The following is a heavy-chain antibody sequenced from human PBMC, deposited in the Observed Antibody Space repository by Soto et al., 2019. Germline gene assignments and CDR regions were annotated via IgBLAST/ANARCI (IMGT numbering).Heavy chain of an antibody. Sequence: AASVKVSCRTSGDTSTSYTMHWVRQPPGQKLEWRGWVNAGNGQTTYSQRFQDRLTLTRDTSARTVYMELSSLTSDDAAIYYCVRETSSVTVYWGQGTPVTVSS. CDR2: VNAGNGQT. J-gene: IGHJ4*02. CDR3: VRETSSVTVY. V-gene: IGHV1-3*01. CDR1: GDTSTSYT. D-gene: IGHD3-22*01.